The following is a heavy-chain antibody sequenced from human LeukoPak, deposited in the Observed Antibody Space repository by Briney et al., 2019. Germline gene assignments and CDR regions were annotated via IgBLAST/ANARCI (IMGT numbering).Heavy chain of an antibody. CDR3: ARAARYCSSTSCYDFDY. CDR1: GGPFSGYY. V-gene: IGHV4-34*01. CDR2: INHSGST. Sequence: SETLSLTCAVYGGPFSGYYWSWIRQPPGKGLEWIGEINHSGSTNYNPSLKSRVTISVDTSKNQFSLKLSSVTAADTAVYYCARAARYCSSTSCYDFDYWGQGTLVTVSS. D-gene: IGHD2-2*01. J-gene: IGHJ4*02.